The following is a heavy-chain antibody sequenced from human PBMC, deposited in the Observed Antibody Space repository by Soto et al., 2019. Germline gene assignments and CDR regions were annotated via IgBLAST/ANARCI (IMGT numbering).Heavy chain of an antibody. V-gene: IGHV4-59*08. Sequence: SETLSLTCTVSGGSISSYYWSWIRQPPGKGLEWIGYIYYSGSTNYNSSLKSRVTISVDTSKNQFSLKLSSVTAADTAVYYCARQTRGDYFGSGSKWFDPWGQGTLVTVSS. CDR3: ARQTRGDYFGSGSKWFDP. J-gene: IGHJ5*02. D-gene: IGHD3-10*01. CDR2: IYYSGST. CDR1: GGSISSYY.